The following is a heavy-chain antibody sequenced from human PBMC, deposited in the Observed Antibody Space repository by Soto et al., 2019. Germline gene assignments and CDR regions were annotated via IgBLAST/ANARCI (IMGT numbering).Heavy chain of an antibody. CDR2: INPNSGGT. Sequence: QVQLVQSGAEVKKPGASVKVSCKASGYTFTGYYMHWVRQAPGQGLEWMGWINPNSGGTNYVQKFQGWVTMTRDTSISTAYMELSRLRSDDTAVYYCARAPSVVVVAATRGKTNWFDPWGQGTLVTVSS. V-gene: IGHV1-2*04. J-gene: IGHJ5*02. D-gene: IGHD2-15*01. CDR3: ARAPSVVVVAATRGKTNWFDP. CDR1: GYTFTGYY.